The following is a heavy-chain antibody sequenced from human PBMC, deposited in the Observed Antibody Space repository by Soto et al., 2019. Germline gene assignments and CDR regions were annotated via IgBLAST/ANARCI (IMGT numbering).Heavy chain of an antibody. V-gene: IGHV1-18*04. CDR2: ISAYNGNT. D-gene: IGHD3-9*01. CDR1: GYTFTIYG. J-gene: IGHJ4*02. Sequence: ASVKVSCKASGYTFTIYGISFVRQAPGQGLEWMGWISAYNGNTNYAQKLQGRVTMTTDTSTSTAYMELRSLRAEDTAVYYCARDRTGYYDILNYFDYWGQGTLVTVSS. CDR3: ARDRTGYYDILNYFDY.